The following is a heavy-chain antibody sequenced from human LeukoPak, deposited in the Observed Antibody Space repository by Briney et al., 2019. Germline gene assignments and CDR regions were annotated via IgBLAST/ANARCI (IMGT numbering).Heavy chain of an antibody. CDR1: GYTFTGYY. D-gene: IGHD2-2*01. Sequence: ASVKVSCKASGYTFTGYYMHWVRQAPGQGLEWMGWINANSGDTNYAQKFQGRVTMTRDTSISAVYMELSRLTSDDTAVYYCARDPCITTSCHRPMSDAFGVWGQGTMVTVSS. CDR2: INANSGDT. J-gene: IGHJ3*01. CDR3: ARDPCITTSCHRPMSDAFGV. V-gene: IGHV1-2*02.